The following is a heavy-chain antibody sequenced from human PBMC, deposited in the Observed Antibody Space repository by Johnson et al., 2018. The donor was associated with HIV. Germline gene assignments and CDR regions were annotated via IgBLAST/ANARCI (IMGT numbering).Heavy chain of an antibody. Sequence: VQLVESGGGLVQPGESLRLSCGASGFTFSSHHMHWVRQAPGKGLEHVSAISGNGGSTYYANSVKGRFTISRDNFKNTLYLQMGSLTAEDMAVYYLSGGRYSTSWQGAFDIWGRGTMVTVSS. D-gene: IGHD6-13*01. J-gene: IGHJ3*02. CDR1: GFTFSSHH. CDR2: ISGNGGST. V-gene: IGHV3-64*01. CDR3: SGGRYSTSWQGAFDI.